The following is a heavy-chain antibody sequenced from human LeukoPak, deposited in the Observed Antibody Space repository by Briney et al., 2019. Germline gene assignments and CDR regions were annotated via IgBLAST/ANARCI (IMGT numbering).Heavy chain of an antibody. Sequence: NPSETLSLTCSVSGGSISSGSYYWSWIRQPAGEGLEWIGRIYSSGTTNYNPSLKSRATISIDTAKNQFSLKLTSVTAADTAVYYCARVNYVVAAGYYYYMAVWGKGTTVTVSS. V-gene: IGHV4-61*02. CDR2: IYSSGTT. CDR1: GGSISSGSYY. CDR3: ARVNYVVAAGYYYYMAV. D-gene: IGHD2-2*01. J-gene: IGHJ6*03.